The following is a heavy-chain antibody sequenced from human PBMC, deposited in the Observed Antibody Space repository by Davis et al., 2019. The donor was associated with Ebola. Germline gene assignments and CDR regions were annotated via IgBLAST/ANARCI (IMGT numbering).Heavy chain of an antibody. Sequence: GGSLRLSCAVSGLTFRSHTMNWVSQAPGKGLEWVSSFSSSSYSINYADSVKGRFTISRDNGGNSLFLQMNSLRAEDSAMYYCTRGNWNYPNWGQGTLVTVSS. D-gene: IGHD1-7*01. V-gene: IGHV3-21*01. CDR2: FSSSSYSI. J-gene: IGHJ4*02. CDR3: TRGNWNYPN. CDR1: GLTFRSHT.